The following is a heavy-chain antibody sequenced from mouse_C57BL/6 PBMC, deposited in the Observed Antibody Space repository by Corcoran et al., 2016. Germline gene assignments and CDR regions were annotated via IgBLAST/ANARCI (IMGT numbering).Heavy chain of an antibody. Sequence: QVQLQKSGAELVKPGASVKITCKVSGYAFSSYRKNWVKQRPGKGLAWIGQIYPGDGDTNYNGKFKGKDTLTADKSSSTAYIQLISLTSEDSAVYCLAREDGNYVGWDFDVWGTGTTVTVSS. CDR1: GYAFSSYR. CDR2: IYPGDGDT. D-gene: IGHD2-1*01. CDR3: AREDGNYVGWDFDV. J-gene: IGHJ1*03. V-gene: IGHV1-80*01.